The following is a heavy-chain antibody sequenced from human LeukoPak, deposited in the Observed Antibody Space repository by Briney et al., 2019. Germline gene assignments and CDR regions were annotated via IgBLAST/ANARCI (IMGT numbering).Heavy chain of an antibody. Sequence: SQTLSLTCTVSGGSISSGSYYWSWIRQPAGKGLEWIGRIYTSGSTNYNPSLKSRVTISVDTSKNQFSLKLSSVTAADTAVYYCARDGPIPFDYWGQGTLVTVSS. J-gene: IGHJ4*02. D-gene: IGHD2-2*02. V-gene: IGHV4-61*02. CDR2: IYTSGST. CDR3: ARDGPIPFDY. CDR1: GGSISSGSYY.